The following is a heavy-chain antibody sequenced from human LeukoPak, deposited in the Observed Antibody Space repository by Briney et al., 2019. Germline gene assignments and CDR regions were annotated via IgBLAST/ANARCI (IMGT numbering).Heavy chain of an antibody. CDR3: ARVGPRRTAFDY. J-gene: IGHJ4*02. CDR2: INHSGST. Sequence: SETLSLTCVVSSESFSAYFWSWIRQPPGKGLEWIGEINHSGSTNYNPSLKSRVTISVDTSKNQFSLKLSSVSAADTAVYYCARVGPRRTAFDYWGQGTLVSVSS. V-gene: IGHV4-34*01. CDR1: SESFSAYF. D-gene: IGHD5-18*01.